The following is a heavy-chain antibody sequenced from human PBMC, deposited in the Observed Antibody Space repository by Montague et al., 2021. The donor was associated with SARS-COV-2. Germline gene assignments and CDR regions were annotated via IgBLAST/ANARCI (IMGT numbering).Heavy chain of an antibody. CDR3: VRHSGYYDRSGYYDY. V-gene: IGHV4-59*08. CDR1: GDSVSRSY. J-gene: IGHJ4*02. D-gene: IGHD3-22*01. CDR2: ISYIGNT. Sequence: SETLSLTCTVSGDSVSRSYWSWIRQTPGKGLEWLAYISYIGNTNHNPSLKSRVTLSVDTPKNQFSLKLSAVTAADTGAYYCVRHSGYYDRSGYYDYWGRGTLVTVSS.